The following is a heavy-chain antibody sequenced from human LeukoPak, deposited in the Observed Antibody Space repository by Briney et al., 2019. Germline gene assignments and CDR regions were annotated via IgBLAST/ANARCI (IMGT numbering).Heavy chain of an antibody. CDR1: GYSSTTYW. D-gene: IGHD3-9*01. CDR2: IDPSDSYT. J-gene: IGHJ4*02. V-gene: IGHV5-10-1*01. CDR3: ARSLFDYDILTGHDY. Sequence: GESLKISCKGSGYSSTTYWISGVRQMSGKGLEWMGTIDPSDSYTKYSPTFQGHVTISADKSISTAYLQWSSLKASDTAVYYCARSLFDYDILTGHDYWGQGTLVTVSS.